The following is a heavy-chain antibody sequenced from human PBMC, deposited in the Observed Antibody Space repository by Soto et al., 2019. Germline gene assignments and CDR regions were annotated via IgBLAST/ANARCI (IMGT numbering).Heavy chain of an antibody. CDR2: IYHSGST. CDR3: ASFNYGDYGYFDY. D-gene: IGHD4-17*01. V-gene: IGHV4-4*02. J-gene: IGHJ4*02. CDR1: GGSISSSNW. Sequence: SETLPLTCAVSGGSISSSNWWSWVRQPPGKGLEWIGEIYHSGSTNYNPSLKSRVTISVDKSKNQFSLKLSSVTAADTAVYYCASFNYGDYGYFDYWGQGTLVTVSS.